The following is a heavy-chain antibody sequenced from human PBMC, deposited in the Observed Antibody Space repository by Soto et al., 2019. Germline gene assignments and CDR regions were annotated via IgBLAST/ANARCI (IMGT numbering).Heavy chain of an antibody. J-gene: IGHJ5*01. Sequence: QVRLQESGPGLVKPSETLSLTCSVSGDSVTRANAYWIWLRQAPGKGLEWIGYLYNSGSTNYKPSQRSRVSLSLDTSKNQSSVNLTSVTTADSAIYYCAKLQPPGWIDAWGHGTLVAVS. D-gene: IGHD4-4*01. V-gene: IGHV4-61*01. CDR2: LYNSGST. CDR3: AKLQPPGWIDA. CDR1: GDSVTRANAY.